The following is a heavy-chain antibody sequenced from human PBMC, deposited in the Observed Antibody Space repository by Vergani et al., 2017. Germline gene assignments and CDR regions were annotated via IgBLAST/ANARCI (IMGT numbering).Heavy chain of an antibody. Sequence: EVQLVESGGGLIQPGGSLRLSCAASGFTFSSYAMSWVRQAPGKGLEWVSAISGSGGSTYYADSVQGRFTISRDNSKNTLYLEMDSLRAADTAVYYCAKDKTGITMVRGNFDDWGQGTLVTVSS. CDR3: AKDKTGITMVRGNFDD. CDR2: ISGSGGST. J-gene: IGHJ4*02. D-gene: IGHD3-10*01. V-gene: IGHV3-23*04. CDR1: GFTFSSYA.